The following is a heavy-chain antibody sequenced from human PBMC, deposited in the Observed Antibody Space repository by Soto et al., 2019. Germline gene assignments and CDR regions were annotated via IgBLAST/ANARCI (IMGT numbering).Heavy chain of an antibody. CDR3: ARYASGSSYFDY. V-gene: IGHV4-4*02. Sequence: QVQLQESGPGLVKPSGTLSLTCAVSSGSISSLNWWTWVRQPPGKGLEWIGEIYHSGSTNYNPSLKSRVTMSVDKSKNQFSLKLSSVTAADTAVYYCARYASGSSYFDYWGQGTLVTVSS. D-gene: IGHD3-10*01. J-gene: IGHJ4*02. CDR1: SGSISSLNW. CDR2: IYHSGST.